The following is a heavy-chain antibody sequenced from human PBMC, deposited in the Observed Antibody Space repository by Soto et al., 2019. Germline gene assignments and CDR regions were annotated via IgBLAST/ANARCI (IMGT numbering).Heavy chain of an antibody. CDR3: AKTEGNSYVYNDY. CDR2: ISAGGGNT. Sequence: GGSLRLSCAASGFTFSNYAMNWVRQAPGKGLEWVSGISAGGGNTYYADSVKGRFTISRDNSKNTLYLQMNSLRAEDTALYYCAKTEGNSYVYNDYWGQGTVVTVSS. D-gene: IGHD3-16*01. V-gene: IGHV3-23*01. CDR1: GFTFSNYA. J-gene: IGHJ4*02.